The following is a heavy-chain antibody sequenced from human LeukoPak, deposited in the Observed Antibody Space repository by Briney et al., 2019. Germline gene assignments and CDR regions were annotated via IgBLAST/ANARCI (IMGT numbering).Heavy chain of an antibody. CDR1: GFTFTSYW. CDR2: ISSDSNYI. J-gene: IGHJ3*02. CDR3: ASRYCTSTNCYAFDI. Sequence: GGSLRLSCAASGFTFTSYWMHWVRQAPGKGLEWVSSISSDSNYIFYADSVQGRFTISRDNAENSLFLQMNSLRAEDTAVYYCASRYCTSTNCYAFDIWGQGTVVTVSS. D-gene: IGHD2-2*01. V-gene: IGHV3-21*01.